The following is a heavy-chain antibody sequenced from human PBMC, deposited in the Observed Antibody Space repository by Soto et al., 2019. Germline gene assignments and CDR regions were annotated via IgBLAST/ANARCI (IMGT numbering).Heavy chain of an antibody. Sequence: SETLSLTCAVSGGSVTSASYYWTWIRQPPGKGLEWIGYIYYSGSTNSNPSLRSRVTMSIDTSKNQFSLNLSSVTAADAAVYYCAREGYYTSGAYFDYWGQGTLVTVS. J-gene: IGHJ4*02. CDR1: GGSVTSASYY. D-gene: IGHD2-8*01. CDR3: AREGYYTSGAYFDY. V-gene: IGHV4-61*01. CDR2: IYYSGST.